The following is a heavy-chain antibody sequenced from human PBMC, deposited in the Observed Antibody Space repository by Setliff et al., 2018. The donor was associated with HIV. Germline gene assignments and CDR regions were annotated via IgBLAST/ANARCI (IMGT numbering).Heavy chain of an antibody. CDR3: AREPGVAAGAFDS. D-gene: IGHD6-13*01. V-gene: IGHV4-34*01. CDR2: INHSGST. CDR1: GGSFSGYY. Sequence: PSETLSLTCAVYGGSFSGYYWSWIRQPPGKGLEWIGEINHSGSTHYNPSLKRRVTISIDKSKEQFSLKVRSVTAAVTAVYYCAREPGVAAGAFDSWGQGTQVTVSS. J-gene: IGHJ4*02.